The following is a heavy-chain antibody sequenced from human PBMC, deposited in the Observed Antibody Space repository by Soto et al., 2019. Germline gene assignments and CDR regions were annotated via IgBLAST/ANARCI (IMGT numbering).Heavy chain of an antibody. CDR1: GFTFSSYA. J-gene: IGHJ4*02. CDR2: ISGSGGST. V-gene: IGHV3-23*01. D-gene: IGHD2-2*02. Sequence: LRLSCAASGFTFSSYAMSWVRQAPGKGLEWVSAISGSGGSTYYADSVKGRFTISRDNSKNTLYLQMNSLRAEDTAVYYCAKVGYCSSTSCYMAYYFDYWGQGALVTVSS. CDR3: AKVGYCSSTSCYMAYYFDY.